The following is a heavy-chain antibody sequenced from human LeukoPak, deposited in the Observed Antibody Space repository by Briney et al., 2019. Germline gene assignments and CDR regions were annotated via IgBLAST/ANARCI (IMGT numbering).Heavy chain of an antibody. V-gene: IGHV4-4*07. CDR3: ARDRRYYGSGSYFDY. CDR2: IYTSGST. Sequence: KSSETLSLTCTVSGGSISSYYWSWIRQPAGKGLEWIGRIYTSGSTNYNPSLKSRVTMSVDTSKNQFSLKLSSVTAADTAVHYCARDRRYYGSGSYFDYWGQGTLVTVSS. J-gene: IGHJ4*02. D-gene: IGHD3-10*01. CDR1: GGSISSYY.